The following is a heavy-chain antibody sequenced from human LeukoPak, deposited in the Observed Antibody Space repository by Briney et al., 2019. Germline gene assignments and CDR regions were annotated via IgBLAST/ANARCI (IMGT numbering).Heavy chain of an antibody. Sequence: SETLSLTCTVSGGPISSYYWSWIRQPPGKGLEWIGYIYYSGSTNYNPSLKSRVTISVDTSKNQFSLKLSSVTAADTAVYYCARGGKSGATYYYDSSGSYFDYWGQGTLVTVSS. CDR1: GGPISSYY. D-gene: IGHD3-22*01. V-gene: IGHV4-59*12. CDR2: IYYSGST. CDR3: ARGGKSGATYYYDSSGSYFDY. J-gene: IGHJ4*02.